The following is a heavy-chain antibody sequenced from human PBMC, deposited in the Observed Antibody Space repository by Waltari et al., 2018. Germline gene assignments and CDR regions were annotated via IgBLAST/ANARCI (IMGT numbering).Heavy chain of an antibody. Sequence: EVQLLESGGGLVQPGGSLRLSCAASGFSFSNYAMSWDRQVPGKGLEWVSAASDSGGSSYYADSVKGRFTISRDNSKNMLYLQMKYLSAEDTALYYCAKDLLPTGVFDYWGQGALVTVSS. CDR2: ASDSGGSS. CDR1: GFSFSNYA. CDR3: AKDLLPTGVFDY. V-gene: IGHV3-23*01. J-gene: IGHJ4*02. D-gene: IGHD3-10*01.